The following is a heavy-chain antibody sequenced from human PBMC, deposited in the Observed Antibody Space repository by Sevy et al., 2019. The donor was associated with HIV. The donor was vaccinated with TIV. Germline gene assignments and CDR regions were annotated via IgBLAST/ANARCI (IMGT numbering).Heavy chain of an antibody. J-gene: IGHJ6*03. Sequence: GGSLRLSCAASGFTFSSYEMNWVRQAPGKGLEWVSYISSSGSTIYYADSVKGRFTISRDNAKNSLYLQMNSLRAEDTAVYYCARSYSSDYYMDVWGKGTTVTVSS. CDR3: ARSYSSDYYMDV. CDR1: GFTFSSYE. V-gene: IGHV3-48*03. CDR2: ISSSGSTI. D-gene: IGHD2-21*01.